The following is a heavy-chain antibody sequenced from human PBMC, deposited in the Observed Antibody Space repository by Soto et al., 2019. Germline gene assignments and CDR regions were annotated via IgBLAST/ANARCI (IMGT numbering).Heavy chain of an antibody. CDR3: AKMDYSSGYYAPIDY. V-gene: IGHV3-23*01. Sequence: EVQLLESGGGLVQPGGSLRLSCAASGFTFSSYAMSWVRQAPGKGLEWVYAISGSGGSTYYADSVKGRFTISRDNSKNTVYLQMKSLRAEDTAVYYCAKMDYSSGYYAPIDYWGQGTLVTVSS. CDR2: ISGSGGST. CDR1: GFTFSSYA. D-gene: IGHD3-22*01. J-gene: IGHJ4*02.